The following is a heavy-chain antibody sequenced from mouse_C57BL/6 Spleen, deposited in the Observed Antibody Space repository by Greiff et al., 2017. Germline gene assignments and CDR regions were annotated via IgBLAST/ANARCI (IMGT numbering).Heavy chain of an antibody. V-gene: IGHV5-9-1*02. J-gene: IGHJ4*01. CDR2: ISSGGDYI. CDR1: GFTFSSYA. D-gene: IGHD1-1*01. CDR3: TRGPYFGSSLPYYYAKDD. Sequence: EVMLVESGEGLVKPGGSLTLSCAASGFTFSSYAMSWVRQTPEKRLEWVAYISSGGDYIYYADTVKGRFTISRDNARNTLYLQMGSLKSEETAMYYCTRGPYFGSSLPYYYAKDDWGQGTSVTVSS.